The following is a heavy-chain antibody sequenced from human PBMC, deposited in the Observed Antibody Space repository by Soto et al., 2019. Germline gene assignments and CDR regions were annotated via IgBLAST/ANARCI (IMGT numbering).Heavy chain of an antibody. Sequence: EAQLVESGGGLVQPGGSLRLSCEASGFSLGSYWMTWVRQAPGKGLEWVANIKKDGSRTSYLDSVRGRFTISRDNVGNSLSLQMDSLRAEATGLYFCARDVSPGTSTLYLEAFDIWGQGTMVTVSS. J-gene: IGHJ3*02. V-gene: IGHV3-7*05. CDR2: IKKDGSRT. CDR1: GFSLGSYW. CDR3: ARDVSPGTSTLYLEAFDI. D-gene: IGHD2-8*01.